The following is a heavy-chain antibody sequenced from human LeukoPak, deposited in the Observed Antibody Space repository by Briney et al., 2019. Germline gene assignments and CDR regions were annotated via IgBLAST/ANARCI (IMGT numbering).Heavy chain of an antibody. Sequence: PSETLSLTCAVYGGSFSGYYWSWIRQPPGKGLEWIGEINHSGSTNYNPSLKSRVTISVDPSKNQFSLKLSSVTAADTAVYYCARKDGSGGSWCLCRSLYNWLGPWGQETLVTVSS. CDR3: ARKDGSGGSWCLCRSLYNWLGP. CDR1: GGSFSGYY. CDR2: INHSGST. D-gene: IGHD2-15*01. V-gene: IGHV4-34*01. J-gene: IGHJ5*02.